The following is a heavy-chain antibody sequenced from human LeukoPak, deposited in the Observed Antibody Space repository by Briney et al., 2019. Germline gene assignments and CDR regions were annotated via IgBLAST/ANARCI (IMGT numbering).Heavy chain of an antibody. CDR2: MNPNSGNT. J-gene: IGHJ4*02. Sequence: ASVTVSCTASGYTFTSYDINWVRQATGQGLEWMGWMNPNSGNTGYAQKFQGRVTMTRNTSISTAYTELSSLRSEDTAVYYCARGLAAAAVHSPKDYWGQGTLVTVSS. CDR3: ARGLAAAAVHSPKDY. V-gene: IGHV1-8*01. D-gene: IGHD6-13*01. CDR1: GYTFTSYD.